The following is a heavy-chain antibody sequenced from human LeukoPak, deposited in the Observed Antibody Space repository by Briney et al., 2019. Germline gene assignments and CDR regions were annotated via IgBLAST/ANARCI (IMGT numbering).Heavy chain of an antibody. CDR2: IYYSGST. D-gene: IGHD4-17*01. CDR1: GGSIRSYY. V-gene: IGHV4-59*01. Sequence: SETLSLTCTVSGGSIRSYYWSWIRQPPGKGLEWFGYIYYSGSTNYSPSLKSRVSISVDTSKNQFSLKLSSVTAADTAVYYCARTGSTVTMLYPFDHWGQGTLVTVSS. CDR3: ARTGSTVTMLYPFDH. J-gene: IGHJ4*02.